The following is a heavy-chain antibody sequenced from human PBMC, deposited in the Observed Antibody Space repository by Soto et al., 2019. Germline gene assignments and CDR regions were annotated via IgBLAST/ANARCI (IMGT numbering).Heavy chain of an antibody. Sequence: ASVKVSCKASGYTFTSYYLQWVRQAPGQGLEWMGIINPSGGHTSYAQKFHGRVTMTSDTSTSTVYMELSSLRSEDTAVYYCARGTGDFDYWGQGPLVTVSS. CDR2: INPSGGHT. J-gene: IGHJ4*02. V-gene: IGHV1-46*01. CDR3: ARGTGDFDY. CDR1: GYTFTSYY. D-gene: IGHD4-17*01.